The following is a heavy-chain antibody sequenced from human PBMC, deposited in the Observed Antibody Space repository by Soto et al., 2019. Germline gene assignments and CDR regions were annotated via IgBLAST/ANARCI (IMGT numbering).Heavy chain of an antibody. J-gene: IGHJ3*02. V-gene: IGHV3-49*03. D-gene: IGHD5-18*01. CDR2: IRSKAYGGTT. CDR3: TRENSYGIHDAFHI. CDR1: VFTFGDYA. Sequence: SLRRSCTSSVFTFGDYAMSCFRQSPGKGLEWVGFIRSKAYGGTTEYAASVKGRFTISRDDSKSIAYLQMNSLKTEDTAVYYCTRENSYGIHDAFHIWGQATIDNVS.